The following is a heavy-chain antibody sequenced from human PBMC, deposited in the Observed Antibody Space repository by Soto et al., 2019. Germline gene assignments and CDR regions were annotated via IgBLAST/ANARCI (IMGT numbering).Heavy chain of an antibody. V-gene: IGHV2-5*02. D-gene: IGHD6-19*01. CDR2: IYWDDDK. Sequence: QITLKESGPTLVKPTQTLTLTFTLTGVSISTSGVSVGWIRQPPGKALAVLAPIYWDDDKRYIPSLKTRLTIIKDSSKNQVVLTMTNMDPVDTATYFCAHSPRDSSGWYVGFDYWGQGTLVTVSS. J-gene: IGHJ4*02. CDR3: AHSPRDSSGWYVGFDY. CDR1: GVSISTSGVS.